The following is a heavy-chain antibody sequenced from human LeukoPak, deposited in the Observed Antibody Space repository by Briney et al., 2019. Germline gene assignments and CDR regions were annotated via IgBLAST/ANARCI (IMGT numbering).Heavy chain of an antibody. V-gene: IGHV4-4*09. Sequence: SETLSLTCTVSGGSISSDYWSWIRQPPGKGLEWIGYIYTSGSTNYNPSLKSRVTISVDTSKNQFSLKLSSVTAADTAVYYCAFGELFSYYMDVWGKGTTVTVSS. CDR3: AFGELFSYYMDV. J-gene: IGHJ6*03. CDR1: GGSISSDY. CDR2: IYTSGST. D-gene: IGHD3-10*01.